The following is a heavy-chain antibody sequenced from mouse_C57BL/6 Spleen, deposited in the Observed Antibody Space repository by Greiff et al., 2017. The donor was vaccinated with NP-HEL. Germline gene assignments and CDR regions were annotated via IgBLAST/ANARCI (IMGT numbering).Heavy chain of an antibody. CDR2: IHPSDSDT. CDR1: GYTFTSYW. Sequence: QVQLKQPGAELVKPGASVKVSCKASGYTFTSYWMHWVKQRPGQGLEWIGRIHPSDSDTNYNQKFKGKATLTVDKSSSTAYMQLSSLTSEDSAVYYCAIKDYYGSSWDYFDYWGQGTTLTVSS. V-gene: IGHV1-74*01. CDR3: AIKDYYGSSWDYFDY. J-gene: IGHJ2*01. D-gene: IGHD1-1*01.